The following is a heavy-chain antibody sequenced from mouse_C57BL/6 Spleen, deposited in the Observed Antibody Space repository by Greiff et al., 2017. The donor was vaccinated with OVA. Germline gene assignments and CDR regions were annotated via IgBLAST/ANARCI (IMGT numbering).Heavy chain of an antibody. D-gene: IGHD2-1*01. CDR2: LDPENGDT. CDR1: GSNINDYY. CDR3: TTNYGSTHWYFEG. V-gene: IGHV14-1*01. J-gene: IGHJ1*03. Sequence: EVQLQQSGAELVRPGASVKLSCTASGSNINDYYMHWVKQRPEQGLEWIGRLDPENGDTEYAPKFQGKATMTADTSSNTAYLQLSSLTSEDTAVYYCTTNYGSTHWYFEGWGTGTTVTVAS.